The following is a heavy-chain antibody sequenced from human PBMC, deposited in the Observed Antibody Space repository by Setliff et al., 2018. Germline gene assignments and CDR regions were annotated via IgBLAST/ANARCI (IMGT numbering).Heavy chain of an antibody. Sequence: ASETLSLTCTVSGDSITSGTYYWGWIRQPPGKGLEWIGHIFYSDTAKYNPSLESRAAISVDSSKNQFSLKLRSVTAADTAVYYCARDRSTVIRGVTSFFYYYMDVWGGGTTVTVSS. CDR3: ARDRSTVIRGVTSFFYYYMDV. D-gene: IGHD3-10*01. V-gene: IGHV4-61*01. CDR2: IFYSDTA. CDR1: GDSITSGTYY. J-gene: IGHJ6*03.